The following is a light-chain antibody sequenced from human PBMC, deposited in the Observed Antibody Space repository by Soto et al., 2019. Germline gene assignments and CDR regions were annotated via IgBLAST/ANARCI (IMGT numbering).Light chain of an antibody. Sequence: QSALTQPRSVSGSPGQSVTVSCTGTSSDVVGYNYVSWYQQHPGKAPKLVIYHVTKRPSGVPDRFSGSKSGTSASLAISGLQSEDEADYYCATWDDSLPAVFGGGTQLTVL. CDR3: ATWDDSLPAV. J-gene: IGLJ2*01. CDR2: HVT. V-gene: IGLV2-11*01. CDR1: SSDVVGYNY.